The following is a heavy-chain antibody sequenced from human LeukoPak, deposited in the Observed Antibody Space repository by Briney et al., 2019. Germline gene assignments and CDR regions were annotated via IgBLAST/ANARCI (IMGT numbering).Heavy chain of an antibody. J-gene: IGHJ6*03. Sequence: PSETLSLTCAAYGGSFSGYYWSWIRQPPGKGLEWIGEINHSGSTNYNPSLKSRVTISVDTSKNRFSLKLSSVTAADTAVYYCARGPGGIVATIEDYYYYMDVWGKGTTVTVSS. CDR2: INHSGST. V-gene: IGHV4-34*01. D-gene: IGHD5-12*01. CDR1: GGSFSGYY. CDR3: ARGPGGIVATIEDYYYYMDV.